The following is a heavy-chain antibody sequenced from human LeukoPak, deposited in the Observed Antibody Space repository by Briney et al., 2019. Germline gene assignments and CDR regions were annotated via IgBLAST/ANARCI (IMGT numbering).Heavy chain of an antibody. D-gene: IGHD1-14*01. CDR3: ARVRTGRFPDY. J-gene: IGHJ4*02. Sequence: PGGSLRLSCAASGFTFSSYWMSWVRQAPGKGLEWVANIKQDGSEKYYVDSVKGRFTISRDNAKSSLYLQMNSLRAEDTAVYYCARVRTGRFPDYWGQGTLVTVSS. V-gene: IGHV3-7*01. CDR1: GFTFSSYW. CDR2: IKQDGSEK.